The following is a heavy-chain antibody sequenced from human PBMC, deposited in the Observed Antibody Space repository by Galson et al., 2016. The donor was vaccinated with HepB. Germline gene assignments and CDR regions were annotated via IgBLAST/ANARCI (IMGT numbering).Heavy chain of an antibody. D-gene: IGHD5-18*01. J-gene: IGHJ4*02. Sequence: SLRLPCAAPGFTSSRYGMHWVRQPPGKGLEWVAVIWNDGGNKYYEDTVKGRFSIPRDNSKNTLYLQLNSLRAEDTAVYFCARDSGRYSDGSGHNDYWGQGTQFTVST. V-gene: IGHV3-33*01. CDR1: GFTSSRYG. CDR2: IWNDGGNK. CDR3: ARDSGRYSDGSGHNDY.